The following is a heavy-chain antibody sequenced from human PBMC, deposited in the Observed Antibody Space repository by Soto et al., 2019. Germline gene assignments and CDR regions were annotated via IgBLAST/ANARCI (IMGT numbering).Heavy chain of an antibody. Sequence: SETLSLTCSVSGGSISSYYWTWIRQPPGKGLEWIGYIYYSGSTNYNPSLKSRVTISVDTSKSQFSLKLNSVTAADTAVYYCARGPTVNYYYYGMDVWGQGTTVTVSS. J-gene: IGHJ6*02. V-gene: IGHV4-59*01. CDR1: GGSISSYY. CDR3: ARGPTVNYYYYGMDV. CDR2: IYYSGST. D-gene: IGHD4-4*01.